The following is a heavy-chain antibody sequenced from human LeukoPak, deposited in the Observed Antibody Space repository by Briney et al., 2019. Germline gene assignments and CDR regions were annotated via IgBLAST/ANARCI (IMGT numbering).Heavy chain of an antibody. J-gene: IGHJ5*01. CDR3: VRGGTYWTVS. Sequence: GGSLRLSCAASGFVFSASYMSWVRKAPGKGLEWVATIKPGGSEKYHVDSVSGRFTISRDNTNDLLFLQMNSLRVDDTAVYYCVRGGTYWTVSWGQGTLVNVS. CDR2: IKPGGSEK. V-gene: IGHV3-7*01. CDR1: GFVFSASY.